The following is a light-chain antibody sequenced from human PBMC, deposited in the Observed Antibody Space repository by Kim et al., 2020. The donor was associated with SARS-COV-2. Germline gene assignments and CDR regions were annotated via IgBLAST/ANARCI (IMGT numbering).Light chain of an antibody. J-gene: IGLJ2*01. V-gene: IGLV2-8*01. CDR3: CSYAATKMG. CDR1: SSDVGGYNY. Sequence: QSALTQPPSASGSPGQSVTISCTGTSSDVGGYNYVSWYQQHPGKAPKLMIYEVTKRPSGVPDRFSGSKSGNTASLTISGLQAEDEADYYCCSYAATKMGFGVGTQLTVL. CDR2: EVT.